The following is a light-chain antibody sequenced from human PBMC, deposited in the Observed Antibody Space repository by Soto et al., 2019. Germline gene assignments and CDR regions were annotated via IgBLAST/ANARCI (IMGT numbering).Light chain of an antibody. CDR1: QNIRSNY. CDR2: GAA. CDR3: QQYHSPPLT. Sequence: EIVLTQSPGTLSLSPGQRATLSCRASQNIRSNYVAWFQQTPGQAPRLLIYGAANKASGIPDRFSGSGSGTDFPLTISSLEPEDFVVYYCQQYHSPPLTFGQGTKVEIK. J-gene: IGKJ1*01. V-gene: IGKV3-20*01.